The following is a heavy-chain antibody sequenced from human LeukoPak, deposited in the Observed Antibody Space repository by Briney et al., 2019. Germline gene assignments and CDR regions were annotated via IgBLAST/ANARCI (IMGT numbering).Heavy chain of an antibody. CDR2: IKQDGGEK. J-gene: IGHJ5*02. V-gene: IGHV3-7*01. CDR1: GFTFSTSW. Sequence: GGSLRLSCAASGFTFSTSWMSWVRQAPGRGLEWVANIKQDGGEKYYLDSVKGRFTISRDNAKNSVFLQMNSLRAEDTAVYYCARLALLALGSWFDPWGQGTLVTVSS. D-gene: IGHD1-14*01. CDR3: ARLALLALGSWFDP.